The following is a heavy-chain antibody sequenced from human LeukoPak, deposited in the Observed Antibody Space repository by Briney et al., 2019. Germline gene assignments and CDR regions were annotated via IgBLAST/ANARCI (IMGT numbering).Heavy chain of an antibody. CDR2: VDPEDGET. V-gene: IGHV1-69-2*01. D-gene: IGHD3-9*01. CDR3: ATDRYDILTGYYQTGPFDY. J-gene: IGHJ4*02. CDR1: GYTFTVYY. Sequence: ATVKISCKVSGYTFTVYYMHWVQQAPGKGLEWMGLVDPEDGETIYAEKFQGRVTITADTSTDTAYMELSSLRSEDTAVYYCATDRYDILTGYYQTGPFDYWGQGTLVTVSS.